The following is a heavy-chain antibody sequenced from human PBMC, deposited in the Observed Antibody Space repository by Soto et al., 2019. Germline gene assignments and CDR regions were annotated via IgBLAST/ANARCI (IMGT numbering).Heavy chain of an antibody. J-gene: IGHJ5*02. V-gene: IGHV3-48*02. Sequence: GSLRLSYAASGFTFSIYSMNWVRQAPGKGMEWVSYISSSSSPIYYADSVKGRFTISRDNAKKSLYLQVGSLRDEDTAVYYCARGRLWSFDLWAHGTPVNVSS. CDR1: GFTFSIYS. CDR3: ARGRLWSFDL. CDR2: ISSSSSPI. D-gene: IGHD3-10*01.